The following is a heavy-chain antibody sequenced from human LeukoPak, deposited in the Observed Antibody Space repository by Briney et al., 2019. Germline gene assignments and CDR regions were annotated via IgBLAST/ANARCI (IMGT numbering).Heavy chain of an antibody. J-gene: IGHJ2*01. CDR3: ARQGPPGQWYFDL. CDR2: ISSIVNYE. V-gene: IGHV3-30*09. Sequence: PGRSLRLSCVASGFTFSSYAIHWVRQAPGKWLEWVAVISSIVNYEYYADSVRGRFAVSRDNSKNTVYLQMNRLTPEDTAVYYCARQGPPGQWYFDLWGRGGTLVTVSS. CDR1: GFTFSSYA.